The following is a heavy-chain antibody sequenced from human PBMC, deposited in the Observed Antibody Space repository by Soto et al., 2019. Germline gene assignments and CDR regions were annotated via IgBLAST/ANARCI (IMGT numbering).Heavy chain of an antibody. J-gene: IGHJ6*02. V-gene: IGHV3-23*01. Sequence: GGSLRLSCAASGFTFSSYAMSWVRQAPGKGLEWVSAISGSGGSTYYADSVKGRFTISRDNSKNTLYLQMNSLRAEDTAVYYCPPDSSSWYVYYYGMDVWGQGTTVTVSS. CDR1: GFTFSSYA. D-gene: IGHD6-13*01. CDR2: ISGSGGST. CDR3: PPDSSSWYVYYYGMDV.